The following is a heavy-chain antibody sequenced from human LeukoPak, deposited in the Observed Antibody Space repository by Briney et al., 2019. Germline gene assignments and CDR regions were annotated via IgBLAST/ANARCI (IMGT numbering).Heavy chain of an antibody. V-gene: IGHV4-59*01. CDR1: GGSITTYY. CDR3: ATDRQQGGSGSYWFDP. J-gene: IGHJ5*02. D-gene: IGHD3-10*01. CDR2: IYYSGST. Sequence: SETLSLTCTVSGGSITTYYWSRIRQVAGKGLEWIGNIYYSGSTTYNPSLKSRVTISVDTSKNQFSLHLNSLTAADTAMYYCATDRQQGGSGSYWFDPWGQGTLVTVSS.